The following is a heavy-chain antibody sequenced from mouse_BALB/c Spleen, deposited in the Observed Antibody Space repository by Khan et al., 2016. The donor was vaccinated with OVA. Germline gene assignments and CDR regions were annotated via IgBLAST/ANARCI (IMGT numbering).Heavy chain of an antibody. CDR2: IRLKSDDYVT. CDR3: WILL. J-gene: IGHJ2*01. V-gene: IGHV6-6*02. Sequence: EVKLEESGGGLVQPGGSMKLSCVASGFTFRNYWMNWVRQSPEKGLEWVAEIRLKSDDYVTHYAASVKGRLTIPRDDSKSSVYLQMNNLRAEDTGIYYCWILLWGQGTTLTVSA. CDR1: GFTFRNYW.